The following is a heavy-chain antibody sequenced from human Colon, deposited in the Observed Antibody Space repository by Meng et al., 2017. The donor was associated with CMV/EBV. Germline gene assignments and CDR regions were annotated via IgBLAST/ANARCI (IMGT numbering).Heavy chain of an antibody. Sequence: CAASGFTFSNAWMSWVRQATGKGLEWVGRIKSKTDGGTTDYAAPVKGRFTISRDDSKNTLYLQMNSLKTEDTAVYYCTSPEWDGGADYWGQGTLVTVSS. CDR2: IKSKTDGGTT. V-gene: IGHV3-15*01. D-gene: IGHD1-26*01. CDR3: TSPEWDGGADY. J-gene: IGHJ4*02. CDR1: GFTFSNAW.